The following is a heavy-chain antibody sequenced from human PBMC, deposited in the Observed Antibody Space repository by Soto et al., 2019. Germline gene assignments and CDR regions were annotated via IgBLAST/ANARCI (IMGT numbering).Heavy chain of an antibody. CDR2: IHDSGRS. Sequence: SETLSLTCTVSSDSISNYYWTWIRQPPGKGLEWIGYIHDSGRSNYNPSLKSRVKISVDTSKKQFSLKLNSVTTADTAVYYCARGGGIRGWYWGQGALVTVSS. CDR3: ARGGGIRGWY. J-gene: IGHJ4*02. D-gene: IGHD3-16*01. V-gene: IGHV4-59*01. CDR1: SDSISNYY.